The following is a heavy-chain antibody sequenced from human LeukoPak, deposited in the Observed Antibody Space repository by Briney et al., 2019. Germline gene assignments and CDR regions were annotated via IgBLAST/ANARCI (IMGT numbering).Heavy chain of an antibody. Sequence: SETLSLTCTVSGGSISSGDYYWSWIRQPPGKGLEWIGYIYYSGSTNYNPSLRSRVTISVDTSKNQFSLKLSSVTAADTAVYYCARGTGTFDYWGQGTLVTVSS. J-gene: IGHJ4*02. CDR2: IYYSGST. CDR1: GGSISSGDYY. CDR3: ARGTGTFDY. D-gene: IGHD1-1*01. V-gene: IGHV4-61*08.